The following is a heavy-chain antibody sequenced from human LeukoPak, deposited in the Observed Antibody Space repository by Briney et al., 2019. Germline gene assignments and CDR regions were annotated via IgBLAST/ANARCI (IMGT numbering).Heavy chain of an antibody. D-gene: IGHD3-22*01. CDR2: IKQDGSEK. J-gene: IGHJ4*02. Sequence: GGSLRLSCAASGFTFSSYWMSWVRQAPGKGLEWVANIKQDGSEKYYVDSVKGRFTISRDNAKNSLYLQMNSLRAEDTAVYYCARDSNYYDSSGVFDYWGLGTLVTVSS. V-gene: IGHV3-7*01. CDR1: GFTFSSYW. CDR3: ARDSNYYDSSGVFDY.